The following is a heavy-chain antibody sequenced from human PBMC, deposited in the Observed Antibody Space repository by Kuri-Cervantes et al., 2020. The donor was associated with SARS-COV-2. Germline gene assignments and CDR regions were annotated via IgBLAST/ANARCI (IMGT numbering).Heavy chain of an antibody. J-gene: IGHJ4*02. CDR2: IWYDGSNK. D-gene: IGHD3-22*01. CDR1: GFTFSSYG. CDR3: ARALYYYDSRGPIDY. V-gene: IGHV3-33*01. Sequence: GESLKISCAASGFTFSSYGMHWVRQAPGKGLEWVAVIWYDGSNKYYADSVKGRFTISRDNSKNTLYLQMNSLRAEDTAAYYCARALYYYDSRGPIDYWGQGTLVTVSS.